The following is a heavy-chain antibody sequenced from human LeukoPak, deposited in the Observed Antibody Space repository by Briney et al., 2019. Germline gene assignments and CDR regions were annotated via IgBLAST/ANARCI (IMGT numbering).Heavy chain of an antibody. V-gene: IGHV4-34*01. CDR1: GGSFSGYY. J-gene: IGHJ4*02. CDR2: INHSGST. D-gene: IGHD3-10*01. CDR3: AGGRYGSGSYYDDY. Sequence: SETLSLTCAVYGGSFSGYYWGWIRQPPGKGLEWIGEINHSGSTNYNPSLKSRVTISVDTSKNQFSLKLSSVTAADTAVYYCAGGRYGSGSYYDDYWGQGTLVTVSS.